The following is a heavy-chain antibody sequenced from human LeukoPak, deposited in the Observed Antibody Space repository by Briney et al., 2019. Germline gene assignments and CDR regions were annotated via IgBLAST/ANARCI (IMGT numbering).Heavy chain of an antibody. J-gene: IGHJ4*02. CDR3: ARGLTPEYRTEKVAGTFDY. V-gene: IGHV3-23*01. D-gene: IGHD6-19*01. CDR2: ISGSGGST. Sequence: PGGSLRLSCAASGFTFSSYAMSWVRQAPGKGLDWVSAISGSGGSTYYADSVKGRFTISRDNSKTTLYLQMNSLRAEDTAVYSCARGLTPEYRTEKVAGTFDYWGQGTLVTVSS. CDR1: GFTFSSYA.